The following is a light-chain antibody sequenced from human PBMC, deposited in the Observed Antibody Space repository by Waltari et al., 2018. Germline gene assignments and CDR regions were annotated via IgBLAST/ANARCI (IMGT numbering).Light chain of an antibody. J-gene: IGLJ3*02. V-gene: IGLV2-14*01. CDR2: VVS. CDR1: SSDIGGYKY. Sequence: QSALTQPASVSGSPGQSITISCTGTSSDIGGYKYVSWYQQHPGKAPKLMIYVVSNRPSGVSNLCSGSKSGSTASLTISGLQSEDEADYYCSSYMNSSLVFGAGTKVTVL. CDR3: SSYMNSSLV.